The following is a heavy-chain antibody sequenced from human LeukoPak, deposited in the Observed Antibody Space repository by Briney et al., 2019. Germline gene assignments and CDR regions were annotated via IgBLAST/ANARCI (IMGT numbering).Heavy chain of an antibody. CDR3: AKGASGNYYIYFDY. D-gene: IGHD1-26*01. J-gene: IGHJ4*02. CDR2: ISGSDGST. CDR1: GFTFSTYA. Sequence: GGSLRLSCAASGFTFSTYAMNWVRQSPGKGLEWVSSISGSDGSTYYADSVKGRFTISRDNSKNTLYLQANSLRAEDTAIYYCAKGASGNYYIYFDYWGQGTLVTVSS. V-gene: IGHV3-23*01.